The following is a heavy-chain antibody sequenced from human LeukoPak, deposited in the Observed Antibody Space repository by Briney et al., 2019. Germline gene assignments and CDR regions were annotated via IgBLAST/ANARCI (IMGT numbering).Heavy chain of an antibody. D-gene: IGHD5-24*01. J-gene: IGHJ6*02. CDR1: GYSFTSYW. V-gene: IGHV5-51*01. Sequence: GESLKISCKGSGYSFTSYWIGWVRQMPGKGLEWMGIIYPGDSDTRYSPSFQGQVTISADKSISTAYLQWSSLKASDTAMYYCASPRRDGYNYYGMDVWGQGTLVTVSS. CDR2: IYPGDSDT. CDR3: ASPRRDGYNYYGMDV.